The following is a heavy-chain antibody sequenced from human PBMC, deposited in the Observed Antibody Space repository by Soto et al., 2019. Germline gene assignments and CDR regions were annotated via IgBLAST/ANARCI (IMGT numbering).Heavy chain of an antibody. CDR3: ARGGANHAFEI. Sequence: EAQLAESGGGLVQPGGSLRLSCAASGFTFSSYWIYWVRQVPGKGLLYVSRINNDGSGTTYADSVKGRFTLSRDNGKNTVYLQMNSLRAEDTAVYYCARGGANHAFEIWGQGTMVTVSS. CDR1: GFTFSSYW. V-gene: IGHV3-74*03. CDR2: INNDGSGT. J-gene: IGHJ3*02.